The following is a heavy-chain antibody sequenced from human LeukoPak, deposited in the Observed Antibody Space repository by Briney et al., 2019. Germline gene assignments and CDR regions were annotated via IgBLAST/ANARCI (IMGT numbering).Heavy chain of an antibody. CDR1: GYTLTELS. V-gene: IGHV1-24*01. CDR3: ATWWGSDGMDV. D-gene: IGHD2-15*01. J-gene: IGHJ6*02. CDR2: FDPEDGES. Sequence: EASVKVSCKVSGYTLTELSMHWVRQAPGKGLEWMGGFDPEDGESIYAQKFQGRVTMTEDTSTDTAYMELSSLRSEDTAVYYCATWWGSDGMDVWGQGTTVTVSS.